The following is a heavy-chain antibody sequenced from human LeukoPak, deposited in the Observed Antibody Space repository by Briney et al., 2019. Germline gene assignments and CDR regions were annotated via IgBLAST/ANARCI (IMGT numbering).Heavy chain of an antibody. CDR2: ISYDGSNK. Sequence: GRSLRLSCAASGFTFSSYGMHWVRQAPGKGLEWVAGISYDGSNKYYAASVKGRFIISRDNSKNTPQLQRNVHGAEDTAGYYCAKDLRRGWESDLDYWGQGTMVTVSS. CDR3: AKDLRRGWESDLDY. V-gene: IGHV3-30*18. J-gene: IGHJ4*02. CDR1: GFTFSSYG. D-gene: IGHD6-19*01.